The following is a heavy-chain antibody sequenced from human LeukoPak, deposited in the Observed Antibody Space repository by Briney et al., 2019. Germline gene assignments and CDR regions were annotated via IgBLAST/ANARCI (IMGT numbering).Heavy chain of an antibody. J-gene: IGHJ4*02. V-gene: IGHV1-69*04. Sequence: SVKVSCKACGGTFSSYAISWVRPAPGQGLEWMGRIIPILGIANYAQKFQGRVTITADKSTSTAYMQLSSLRSEDTAVYYCARDRCSSTSCYVVGSFDYWGQGTLVTVSS. CDR1: GGTFSSYA. D-gene: IGHD2-2*01. CDR3: ARDRCSSTSCYVVGSFDY. CDR2: IIPILGIA.